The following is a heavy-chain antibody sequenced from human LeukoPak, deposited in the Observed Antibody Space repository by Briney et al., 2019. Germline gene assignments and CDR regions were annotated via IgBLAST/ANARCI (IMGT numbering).Heavy chain of an antibody. CDR1: GFTFSSYA. J-gene: IGHJ4*02. CDR3: ARSRYSSSWYYFDY. D-gene: IGHD6-13*01. CDR2: ISGSGGST. Sequence: GGSLRLSCAASGFTFSSYAMSWVRQAPGKGLEWVSAISGSGGSTYYADSVKGRFTISRDNSKNTLYLQMNSLRAEDTAVYYCARSRYSSSWYYFDYWGQGTLVTVSS. V-gene: IGHV3-23*01.